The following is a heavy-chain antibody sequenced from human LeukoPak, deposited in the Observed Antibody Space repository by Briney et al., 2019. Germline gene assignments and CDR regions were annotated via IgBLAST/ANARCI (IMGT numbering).Heavy chain of an antibody. CDR1: GFTFSSYA. V-gene: IGHV3-30-3*01. D-gene: IGHD3-10*01. J-gene: IGHJ4*02. Sequence: PGGSLRLSCAASGFTFSSYAMHWVRQAPGKGLEWVAVISYDGSNKYYADSVKGRFTISRDNSKNTLYLQMNSLRAEDTAVYYCAKDLLLWFGELGNYFDYWGQGTLVTVSS. CDR3: AKDLLLWFGELGNYFDY. CDR2: ISYDGSNK.